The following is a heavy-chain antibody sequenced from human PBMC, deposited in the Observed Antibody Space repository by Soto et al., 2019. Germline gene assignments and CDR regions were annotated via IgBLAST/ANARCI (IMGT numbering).Heavy chain of an antibody. J-gene: IGHJ4*02. CDR3: ARDCRYDYIWGSYRNDYFDY. V-gene: IGHV3-11*01. CDR2: ISSSGSTI. CDR1: RFTFSDYY. D-gene: IGHD3-16*02. Sequence: GGSLRLSCAASRFTFSDYYMSWIRQATGKGLEWVSYISSSGSTIYYADSVKGRSTISRDNAKNSLYLQMNSLRAEDTAVYYCARDCRYDYIWGSYRNDYFDYWGQGTLVTVSS.